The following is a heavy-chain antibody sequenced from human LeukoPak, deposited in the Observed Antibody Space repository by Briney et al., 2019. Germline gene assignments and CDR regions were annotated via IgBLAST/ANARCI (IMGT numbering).Heavy chain of an antibody. CDR1: GFTFSDYY. J-gene: IGHJ3*02. CDR3: ARDLFGLRKLNAFDI. D-gene: IGHD3-3*01. CDR2: ISSSGSTI. V-gene: IGHV3-11*04. Sequence: PGGSLRLSCAASGFTFSDYYMTWIRQAPGKGLERVSYISSSGSTIYYADSVKGRFTISRGNAKNSLYLQMNSLRAEDTAAYYCARDLFGLRKLNAFDIWGQGTMVTVSS.